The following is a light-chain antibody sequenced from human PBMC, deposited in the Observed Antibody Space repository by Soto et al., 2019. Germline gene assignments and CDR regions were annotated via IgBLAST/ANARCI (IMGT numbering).Light chain of an antibody. CDR1: SSDIGSYNH. CDR3: ISYTDRQSYL. V-gene: IGLV2-14*03. J-gene: IGLJ1*01. CDR2: AVS. Sequence: SSDIGSYNHVAWYQQFPGKSPKLMIYAVSDRPSGVSDRFSGSKSGITASLTISGLQTEDEADYYCISYTDRQSYLFGTGTKVTVL.